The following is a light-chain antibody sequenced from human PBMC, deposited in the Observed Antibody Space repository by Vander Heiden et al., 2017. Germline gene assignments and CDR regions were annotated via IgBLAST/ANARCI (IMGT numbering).Light chain of an antibody. CDR1: QSVSSY. V-gene: IGKV3-11*01. CDR3: QQRST. CDR2: DAS. J-gene: IGKJ4*01. Sequence: EIVLTQSPATLSWTPGERATLSGRASQSVSSYLAWYQQKPGQAPRLLIYDASNRATGIPARFSGSGSGTDFTLTISSLEPEDFAVYYCQQRSTFGGGTKVEIK.